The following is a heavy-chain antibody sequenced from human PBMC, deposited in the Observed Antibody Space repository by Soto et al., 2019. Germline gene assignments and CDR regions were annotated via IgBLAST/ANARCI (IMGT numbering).Heavy chain of an antibody. D-gene: IGHD3-22*01. CDR1: GGSISSYY. J-gene: IGHJ5*02. V-gene: IGHV4-59*01. CDR3: AKYYDSSGYYPRFNP. Sequence: QVQLQESGPGLVKPSETLSLTCTVSGGSISSYYWSWIRQPPGKGLEWIGYIYYSGSTNYNPSLKSRVTISVDTSKNQFSLKLSSVTAADTAVYYCAKYYDSSGYYPRFNPWGQGTLVTVSS. CDR2: IYYSGST.